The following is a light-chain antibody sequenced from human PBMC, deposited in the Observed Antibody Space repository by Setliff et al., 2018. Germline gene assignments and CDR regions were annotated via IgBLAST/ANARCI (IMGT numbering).Light chain of an antibody. CDR2: EVT. Sequence: QSVLTQPPSASGSPGQSLTISCTGTSSDVGAYNYVSWYQQHPGKAPKLMIYEVTKRPSGVPDRFSGSKSGNTASPTVSGLQADDEADYYCSSYAASYNPYVFGTGTKVTVL. V-gene: IGLV2-8*01. J-gene: IGLJ1*01. CDR3: SSYAASYNPYV. CDR1: SSDVGAYNY.